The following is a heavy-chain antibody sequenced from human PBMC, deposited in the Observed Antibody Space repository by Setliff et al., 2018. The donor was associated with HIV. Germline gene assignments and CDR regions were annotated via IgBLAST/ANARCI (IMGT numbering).Heavy chain of an antibody. D-gene: IGHD5-12*01. CDR3: SIDVIGGWLRPMPDF. J-gene: IGHJ4*02. V-gene: IGHV1-3*01. CDR1: GYTFTTYS. CDR2: INVGNGDT. Sequence: ASVKVSCKASGYTFTTYSLHWVRQAPGQSLEWMGWINVGNGDTKYSQDLQGRITITRDTSANTAYMELSRLRSDDTAVYYCSIDVIGGWLRPMPDFWGPGTLVTVSS.